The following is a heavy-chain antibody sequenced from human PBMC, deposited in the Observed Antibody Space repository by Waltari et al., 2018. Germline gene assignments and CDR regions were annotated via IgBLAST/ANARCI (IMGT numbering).Heavy chain of an antibody. CDR3: ARANPGYSSSWYTRGYYYYGMDV. V-gene: IGHV4-59*01. Sequence: VQLVESGGGLVKPGGSLRLSCAASGFTFSSYSMNWVRQAPGKGLEWIGYIYYSGSTNYNPSLQSRVTISVDTSKNQFSLKLSSVTAADTAVYYCARANPGYSSSWYTRGYYYYGMDVWGQGTTVTVSS. J-gene: IGHJ6*02. CDR2: IYYSGST. CDR1: GFTFSSYS. D-gene: IGHD6-13*01.